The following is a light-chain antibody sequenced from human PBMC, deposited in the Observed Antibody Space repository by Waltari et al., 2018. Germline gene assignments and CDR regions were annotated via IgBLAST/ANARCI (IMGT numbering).Light chain of an antibody. CDR2: DDN. CDR1: RSNLVTPP. J-gene: IGLJ1*01. CDR3: AAWDDSPSGYV. Sequence: QSVLTQPPSASGTPGQRVTTPSSGSRSNLVTPPVHWYHQFPGRAPRLLLYDDNQRPPGVPSRFSVSKSGTSASLVISGLRSDDEANYYCAAWDDSPSGYVFGTGTEVTVL. V-gene: IGLV1-47*01.